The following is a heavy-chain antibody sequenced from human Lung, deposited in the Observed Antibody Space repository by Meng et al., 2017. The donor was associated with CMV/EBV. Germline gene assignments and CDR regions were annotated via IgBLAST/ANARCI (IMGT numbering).Heavy chain of an antibody. V-gene: IGHV4-30-4*08. D-gene: IGHD5-18*01. CDR2: IYYSGST. J-gene: IGHJ4*02. CDR3: ARALDTAMVTFDY. Sequence: QGPGAGLLQPSPTLSLTWTVSVGSIRSGDYCWSWIRQPPGKGLEWIGYIYYSGSTYYNPSLKSRVTISVDTSKNQFSLKLSSVTAADTAVYYCARALDTAMVTFDYWGQGTLVTVSS. CDR1: VGSIRSGDYC.